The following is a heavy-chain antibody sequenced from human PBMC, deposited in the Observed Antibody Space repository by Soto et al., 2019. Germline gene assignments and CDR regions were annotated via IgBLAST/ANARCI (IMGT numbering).Heavy chain of an antibody. Sequence: SETLSLTCTVSGGSISSGDYYWSWIRQPPGKGLEWIGYIYYSGSTNYNPSLKSRVTISVDTSKNQFSLKLSSVTAADTAVYYCARHNVDIVATTFDDWGHGTPVTVSS. CDR2: IYYSGST. CDR3: ARHNVDIVATTFDD. D-gene: IGHD5-12*01. V-gene: IGHV4-30-4*02. J-gene: IGHJ4*01. CDR1: GGSISSGDYY.